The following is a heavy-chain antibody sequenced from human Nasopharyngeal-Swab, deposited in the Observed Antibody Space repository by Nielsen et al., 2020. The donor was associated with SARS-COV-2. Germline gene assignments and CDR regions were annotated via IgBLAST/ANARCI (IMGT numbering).Heavy chain of an antibody. CDR3: ARGGTYYYDSSGYRDFDY. D-gene: IGHD3-22*01. CDR2: ISSSSSTI. V-gene: IGHV3-48*01. Sequence: GESLKISCAASGFTFSSYSMNWVRQAPGKGLEWVSYISSSSSTIYYADSVKGRFTISRDNAKNSLYLQMNSLRAEDTAVYYCARGGTYYYDSSGYRDFDYWGQGTLVTVSS. J-gene: IGHJ4*02. CDR1: GFTFSSYS.